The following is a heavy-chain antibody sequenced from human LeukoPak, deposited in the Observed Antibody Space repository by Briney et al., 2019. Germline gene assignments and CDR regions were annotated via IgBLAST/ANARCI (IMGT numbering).Heavy chain of an antibody. D-gene: IGHD1-26*01. CDR1: GFTFSYYG. CDR2: IRYDESKK. Sequence: GGSLRLSCAASGFTFSYYGMHWVRHAPGKGLEWVAFIRYDESKKFYGDSVKGRFTISGDNSKNTLYLQMNSLRTEDTAVYYCAKSHLPNAYSGTYYCDYWGQGTLITVSS. J-gene: IGHJ4*02. CDR3: AKSHLPNAYSGTYYCDY. V-gene: IGHV3-30*02.